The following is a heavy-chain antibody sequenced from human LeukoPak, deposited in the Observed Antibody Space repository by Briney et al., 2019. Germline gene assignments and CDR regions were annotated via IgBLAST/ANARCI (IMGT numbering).Heavy chain of an antibody. CDR2: MYSSGS. J-gene: IGHJ4*02. Sequence: SETLSLTCTVSGGSISSYYLSWIRQTAGKGLEWIGRMYSSGSNYNPSLKSRVTMSIDTSTNQFSLQLNSVTPEDTAVYYCARVESIAAAGPFDYWGQGTLVTVSS. CDR1: GGSISSYY. D-gene: IGHD6-13*01. V-gene: IGHV4-4*07. CDR3: ARVESIAAAGPFDY.